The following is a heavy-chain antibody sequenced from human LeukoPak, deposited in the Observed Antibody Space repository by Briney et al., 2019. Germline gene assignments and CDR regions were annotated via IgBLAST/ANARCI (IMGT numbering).Heavy chain of an antibody. CDR2: IYYSGST. CDR1: GGSISSGDYY. Sequence: SETLSLTCTLSGGSISSGDYYWSWIRQPPGKCLEWIGYIYYSGSTYYNPSLKSRVTISVDTSKNQFSLKLSSVTAADTAVYYCASRNSGSYSQLDYWGQGTLVTVSS. D-gene: IGHD3-10*01. CDR3: ASRNSGSYSQLDY. J-gene: IGHJ4*02. V-gene: IGHV4-30-4*08.